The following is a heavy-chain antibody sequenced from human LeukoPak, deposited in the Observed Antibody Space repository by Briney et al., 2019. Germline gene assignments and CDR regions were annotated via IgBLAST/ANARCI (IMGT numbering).Heavy chain of an antibody. CDR2: INPNSGGT. CDR1: GYTFTVYY. CDR3: ARGSSYYDSSGYYILPVNYYYYMDV. V-gene: IGHV1-2*02. D-gene: IGHD3-22*01. J-gene: IGHJ6*03. Sequence: ASVTVSFKASGYTFTVYYMHWVRQAPGQGREWMGWINPNSGGTNYAQKFQGRVTMTRDTSISTAYMELSRLRSDDTAVYYCARGSSYYDSSGYYILPVNYYYYMDVWGKGTTVTVSS.